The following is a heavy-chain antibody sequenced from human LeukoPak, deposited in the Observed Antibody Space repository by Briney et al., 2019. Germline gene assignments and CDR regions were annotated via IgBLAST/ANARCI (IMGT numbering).Heavy chain of an antibody. CDR3: AKREAAGTTLPYYYYGMDV. V-gene: IGHV3-30*02. Sequence: HPGGSLRLSCAASGFTFSSYGMHWVRQAPGKGLEWVTFIRYDGSNEYYADSVKGRFTISRDNSKNTLYLQMNSLRAEDTAVYYCAKREAAGTTLPYYYYGMDVWGQGTTVTVSS. D-gene: IGHD6-13*01. CDR1: GFTFSSYG. J-gene: IGHJ6*02. CDR2: IRYDGSNE.